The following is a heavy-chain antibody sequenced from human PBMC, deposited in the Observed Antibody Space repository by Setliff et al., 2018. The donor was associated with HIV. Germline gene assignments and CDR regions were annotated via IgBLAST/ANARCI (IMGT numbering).Heavy chain of an antibody. D-gene: IGHD3-10*01. CDR3: ARVRLYNNALDY. CDR1: GFTVSTYY. V-gene: IGHV3-66*02. J-gene: IGHJ4*02. CDR2: IYSGGDT. Sequence: GESLRLSCAASGFTVSTYYMSWVRQAPGKGLEWISTIYSGGDTYHADSVKGRVTLSRDNSKNTLYLQMNSLRPEDTAVYYCARVRLYNNALDYWGQGTLVTVSS.